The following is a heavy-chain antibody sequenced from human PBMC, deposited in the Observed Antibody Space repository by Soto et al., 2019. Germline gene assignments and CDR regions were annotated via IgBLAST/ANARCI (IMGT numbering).Heavy chain of an antibody. CDR1: RFTLSTCG. CDR3: AKDLYTSGWYNYFDP. V-gene: IGHV3-30*18. J-gene: IGHJ5*02. Sequence: QVQLVESGGGVVQPGGSLILSCSASRFTLSTCGMHWVRQAPGRGLEWVAMISYDGNEKHYIDSVQGRFTISRDDSKNTLYLQMNSLRPEDTAVYYCAKDLYTSGWYNYFDPWGQGTLVTVSS. CDR2: ISYDGNEK. D-gene: IGHD6-19*01.